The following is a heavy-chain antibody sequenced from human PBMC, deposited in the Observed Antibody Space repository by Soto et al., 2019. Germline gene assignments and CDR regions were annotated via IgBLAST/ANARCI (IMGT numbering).Heavy chain of an antibody. CDR1: GGSISSGGYY. CDR2: IYYSGST. V-gene: IGHV4-31*03. J-gene: IGHJ4*02. D-gene: IGHD3-9*01. Sequence: QVQLQESGPGLVKPSQTLSLTCTVSGGSISSGGYYWSWIRQHPGKGLEWIGYIYYSGSTHYNPSHQSRVTISVDPSKNPFSRKLSSVTAADTAVYYCARAASNEILTGPLVDFWGQGTLVTVSS. CDR3: ARAASNEILTGPLVDF.